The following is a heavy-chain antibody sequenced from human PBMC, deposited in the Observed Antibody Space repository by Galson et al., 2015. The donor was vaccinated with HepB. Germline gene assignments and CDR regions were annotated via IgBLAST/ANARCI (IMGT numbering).Heavy chain of an antibody. D-gene: IGHD6-19*01. CDR1: GFTFSSYG. J-gene: IGHJ6*02. CDR3: ARGSSGRGAYYYYGMDV. V-gene: IGHV3-30*03. Sequence: SLRLSCAASGFTFSSYGMHWVRQAPGKGLEWVAVISYDGNNIYYADSVKGRFTISRDNSKNTLYLQMNSLRAEDTAVYYCARGSSGRGAYYYYGMDVWGQGTTVTVSS. CDR2: ISYDGNNI.